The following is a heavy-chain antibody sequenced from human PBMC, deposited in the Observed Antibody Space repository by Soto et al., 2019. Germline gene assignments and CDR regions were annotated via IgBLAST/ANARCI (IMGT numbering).Heavy chain of an antibody. D-gene: IGHD4-17*01. CDR2: IYYSGST. CDR3: ARHYGDYYYYGMDV. J-gene: IGHJ6*02. V-gene: IGHV4-39*01. Sequence: SETLSLTCTVSGGSISSSSYYWGWIRQPPGKGLEWIGSIYYSGSTYYSPSLKSRVTISVDTSKNQFSLKLSSVTAADTAVYYCARHYGDYYYYGMDVWGQGTTVTVSS. CDR1: GGSISSSSYY.